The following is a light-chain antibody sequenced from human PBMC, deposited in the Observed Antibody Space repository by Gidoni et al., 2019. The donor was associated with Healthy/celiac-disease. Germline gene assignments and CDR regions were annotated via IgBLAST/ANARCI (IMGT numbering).Light chain of an antibody. Sequence: DIVLTQSPATLSLSPGERATLSCRASQSVSSYLAWYQQKPGQAPRLLIYDASNRATGIPARFSGSGPGTDFTLTISSLEPEDFAVYYCQQRSNWPPRFTFXPXTKVDIK. CDR2: DAS. V-gene: IGKV3-11*01. J-gene: IGKJ3*01. CDR3: QQRSNWPPRFT. CDR1: QSVSSY.